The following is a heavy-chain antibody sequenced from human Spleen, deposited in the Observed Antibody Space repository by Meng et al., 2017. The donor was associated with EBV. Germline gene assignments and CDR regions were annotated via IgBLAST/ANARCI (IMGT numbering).Heavy chain of an antibody. Sequence: CPGPGKPAGTLSLTCAVSGGSISTSNRWNWVRQPPGKGLEWIGQIYHSGSTNYNPSLKSRITISIDKSKNQFSLKLSSVTAADTAVYYCARRLGRVTTTDFVDWGQGTLVTVSS. J-gene: IGHJ4*02. CDR1: GGSISTSNR. V-gene: IGHV4-4*02. CDR3: ARRLGRVTTTDFVD. CDR2: IYHSGST. D-gene: IGHD4-11*01.